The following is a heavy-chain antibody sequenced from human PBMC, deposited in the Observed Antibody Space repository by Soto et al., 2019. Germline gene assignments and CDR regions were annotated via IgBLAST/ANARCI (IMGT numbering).Heavy chain of an antibody. Sequence: AAVKCSFKASVYSFTNNDVSWMRQATGQVLEWMGWMNPGSGDTGYAQKFQGRVTMTRDISIATAYMELSILRSDDTAIYYCARMATFGSLNWFDTWGQGTMVTVSS. CDR3: ARMATFGSLNWFDT. J-gene: IGHJ5*02. CDR1: VYSFTNND. CDR2: MNPGSGDT. V-gene: IGHV1-8*01. D-gene: IGHD3-10*01.